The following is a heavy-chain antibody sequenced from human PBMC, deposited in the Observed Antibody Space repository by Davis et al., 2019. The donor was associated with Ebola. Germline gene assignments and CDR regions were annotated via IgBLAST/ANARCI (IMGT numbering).Heavy chain of an antibody. D-gene: IGHD6-19*01. Sequence: GESLKISCAASGFTFSSYAMSWVRQAPGKGLEWVSAISGSGGSTYYADSVKGRFTISRDNSKNTLYLQMNSLRAEDTAAYYCARNSGYSSGWCDYWGQGTLVTVSS. CDR2: ISGSGGST. J-gene: IGHJ4*02. V-gene: IGHV3-23*01. CDR3: ARNSGYSSGWCDY. CDR1: GFTFSSYA.